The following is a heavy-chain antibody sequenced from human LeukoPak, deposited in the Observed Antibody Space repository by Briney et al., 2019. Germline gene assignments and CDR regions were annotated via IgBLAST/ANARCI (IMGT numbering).Heavy chain of an antibody. CDR3: AKESPPQYMPRRFFLALDY. J-gene: IGHJ4*02. CDR1: GGTFSSYT. Sequence: ASVKVSCKASGGTFSSYTISWVRQAPGQGLEWMGRIIPILGIANYAQKFQGRVTITADKSTSTAYMELSSLRSEDTAVYYCAKESPPQYMPRRFFLALDYWGQGTLVTVSS. V-gene: IGHV1-69*02. D-gene: IGHD2-2*01. CDR2: IIPILGIA.